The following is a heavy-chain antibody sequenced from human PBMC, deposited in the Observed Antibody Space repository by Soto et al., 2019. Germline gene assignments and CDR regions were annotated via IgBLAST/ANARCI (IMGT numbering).Heavy chain of an antibody. CDR1: GFTFSSYS. CDR2: ISSSSSTI. J-gene: IGHJ6*02. D-gene: IGHD6-19*01. Sequence: EVQLVESGGGLVQPGGSLRLSCAASGFTFSSYSMNRVRQAPGKGLEWVSYISSSSSTIYYADSVKGRFTISRDNAKNSLYLQMNSLRAEDTAVYYCARERSSGWYYYGMDVWGQGTTVTVSS. V-gene: IGHV3-48*01. CDR3: ARERSSGWYYYGMDV.